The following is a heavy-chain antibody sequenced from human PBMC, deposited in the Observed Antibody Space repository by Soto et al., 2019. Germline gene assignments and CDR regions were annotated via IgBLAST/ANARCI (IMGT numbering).Heavy chain of an antibody. J-gene: IGHJ4*02. CDR1: GGTFSSYR. CDR3: ARDSGARLSSS. D-gene: IGHD6-13*01. V-gene: IGHV1-69*13. CDR2: IVPIYRTA. Sequence: GASVKVSCKASGGTFSSYRINWVRQAPGQGLEWVGGIVPIYRTADYAQKFKGRVTITADESARTAYLEVRSLKSQDTAVYYCARDSGARLSSSWGQGTLVTVYS.